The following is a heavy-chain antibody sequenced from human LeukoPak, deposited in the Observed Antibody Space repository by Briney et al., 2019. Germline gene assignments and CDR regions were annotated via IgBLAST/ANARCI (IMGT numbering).Heavy chain of an antibody. D-gene: IGHD5-12*01. CDR2: ISWNSGSI. CDR1: GFTFDDYA. CDR3: AAAAQVATIGIAFDI. Sequence: GGSLRLSCAASGFTFDDYAMHWARQAPGKGLEWVSGISWNSGSIGYADSVKGRFTISRDNAKNSLYLQMNSLRAEDTALYYCAAAAQVATIGIAFDIWGQGTMVTVSS. J-gene: IGHJ3*02. V-gene: IGHV3-9*01.